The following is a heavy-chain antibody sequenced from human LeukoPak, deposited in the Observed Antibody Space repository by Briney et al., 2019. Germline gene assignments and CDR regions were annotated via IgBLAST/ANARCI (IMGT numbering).Heavy chain of an antibody. CDR2: IIPIFGTA. CDR3: AREVYGDRTPDY. D-gene: IGHD4-17*01. V-gene: IGHV1-69*13. CDR1: GGTFSSYA. Sequence: ASVKVSCKASGGTFSSYAISWVRQAPGQGREWMGGIIPIFGTANYAQKFQGRVTITADESTSTAYMELSSLRSEDTAVYYCAREVYGDRTPDYWGQGTLVTVSS. J-gene: IGHJ4*02.